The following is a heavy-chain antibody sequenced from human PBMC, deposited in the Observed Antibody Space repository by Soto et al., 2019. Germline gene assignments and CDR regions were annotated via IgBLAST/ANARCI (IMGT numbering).Heavy chain of an antibody. V-gene: IGHV4-39*01. CDR3: ARAAADLYFDS. D-gene: IGHD6-13*01. CDR1: GGSLSSSTYY. J-gene: IGHJ4*02. CDR2: IFYNGNT. Sequence: PSETLSLTCTVSGGSLSSSTYYWAWIRQPPGKGLEWIGSIFYNGNTYYNPSLKSRLTISSDTSNSQFSLSLGSVTTADTAVYYCARAAADLYFDSWGQGTLVTVSS.